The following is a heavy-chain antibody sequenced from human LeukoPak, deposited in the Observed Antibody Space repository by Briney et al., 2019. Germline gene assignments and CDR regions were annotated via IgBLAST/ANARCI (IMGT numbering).Heavy chain of an antibody. J-gene: IGHJ3*02. CDR3: ARVDEGRDGWGAFDI. Sequence: WVRQPPGNGLEWMGWINAGNGNTKYSQKFQGRVTITRDTSASTAYMELSSLRSEDTAVYYCARVDEGRDGWGAFDIWGQGTMVTVSS. D-gene: IGHD3-16*01. CDR2: INAGNGNT. V-gene: IGHV1-3*01.